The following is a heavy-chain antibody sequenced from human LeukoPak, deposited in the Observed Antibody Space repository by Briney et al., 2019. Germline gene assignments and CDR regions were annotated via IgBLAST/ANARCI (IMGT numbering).Heavy chain of an antibody. CDR1: GFTFNNYG. Sequence: GGSLRLSCAASGFTFNNYGMHWVRQAPGKGLEGLAFIRYNGNNQYYADSVKGRFTISRDNSKNTLYLQMNSLKGDDTAVYYCAKDSAFYYIDVWGKGTTVIISS. J-gene: IGHJ6*03. CDR3: AKDSAFYYIDV. V-gene: IGHV3-30*02. D-gene: IGHD3-10*01. CDR2: IRYNGNNQ.